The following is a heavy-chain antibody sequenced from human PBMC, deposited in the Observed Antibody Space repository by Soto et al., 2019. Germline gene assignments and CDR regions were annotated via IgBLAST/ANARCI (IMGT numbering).Heavy chain of an antibody. CDR2: IIPIFGTA. D-gene: IGHD3-10*01. V-gene: IGHV1-69*01. CDR3: ARGYYYGSGSYYPPDY. J-gene: IGHJ4*02. Sequence: QVQLVQCGAEVKMPGSSVKVSCKASGGTFSSYAISWVRQAPGQGLEWMGGIIPIFGTANYAQKFQGRVTITADESTSTAYMELSSLRSEDTAVYYCARGYYYGSGSYYPPDYWGQGTLVTVSS. CDR1: GGTFSSYA.